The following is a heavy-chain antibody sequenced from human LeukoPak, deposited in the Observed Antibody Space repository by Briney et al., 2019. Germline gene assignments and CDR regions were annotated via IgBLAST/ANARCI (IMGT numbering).Heavy chain of an antibody. J-gene: IGHJ6*02. V-gene: IGHV4-59*12. CDR1: GSSISSYY. Sequence: LETLSLTCTVSGSSISSYYWSWIRQPPGKGLEWIGYIYYSGSTNYNPSLKSRVTISVDTSKNQFSLKLSSVTAADTAVYYCARDYVGYCSGGRCPPGDGMDVWGQGTTVTVSS. D-gene: IGHD2-15*01. CDR2: IYYSGST. CDR3: ARDYVGYCSGGRCPPGDGMDV.